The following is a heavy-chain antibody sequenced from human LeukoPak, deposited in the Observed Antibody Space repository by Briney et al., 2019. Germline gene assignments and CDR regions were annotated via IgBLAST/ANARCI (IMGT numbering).Heavy chain of an antibody. CDR1: GYTFTSYY. CDR2: INPSGGSS. J-gene: IGHJ6*02. D-gene: IGHD6-19*01. CDR3: ASQWLVPDYYGMDV. V-gene: IGHV1-46*01. Sequence: ASVKVSCKASGYTFTSYYMHWVRQAPGQGLEWMGIINPSGGSSSYAQKFQGRVTRTRDTSTSTVYMELRSLRSEDTAVYYCASQWLVPDYYGMDVWGQGTTVTVSS.